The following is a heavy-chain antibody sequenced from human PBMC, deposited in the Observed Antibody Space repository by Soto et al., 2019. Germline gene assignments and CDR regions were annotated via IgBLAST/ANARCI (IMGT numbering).Heavy chain of an antibody. J-gene: IGHJ6*02. V-gene: IGHV1-69*12. CDR2: IIPIFGTA. CDR1: VGTFSSYG. Sequence: QVQLVQAGAEVKKPGSSVKVSCKASVGTFSSYGISWVRQAPGQGLEWMGGIIPIFGTANYAQKSKGRVTITADESTSTAYMELSRLRSEDTAVYYCASAVEQSDYYYGMDVWGQGTTVTVSS. CDR3: ASAVEQSDYYYGMDV.